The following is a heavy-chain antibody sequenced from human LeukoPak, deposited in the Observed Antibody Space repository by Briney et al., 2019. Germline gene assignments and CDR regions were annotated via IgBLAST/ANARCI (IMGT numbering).Heavy chain of an antibody. CDR3: ARDSRYSDNSGYYYSHYYMDV. V-gene: IGHV4-59*13. J-gene: IGHJ6*03. Sequence: SETLSLTCAVSGGSISFYSWSWLRQPPGKRLEWIGYIYNSGTTRYNPSLMSRVTISVDTSKNQFSLNLRSVTAADTAVYYCARDSRYSDNSGYYYSHYYMDVWGKGTTVTVS. CDR1: GGSISFYS. CDR2: IYNSGTT. D-gene: IGHD3-22*01.